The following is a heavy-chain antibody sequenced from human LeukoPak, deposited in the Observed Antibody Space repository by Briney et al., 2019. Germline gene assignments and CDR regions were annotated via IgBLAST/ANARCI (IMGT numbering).Heavy chain of an antibody. D-gene: IGHD2-8*01. Sequence: GGSLRLSCAASGFSFSSYAMRWVRPAPGKGLEWVSCISGSGGGTYNPDSVKGRFTISRKNSNNTLYLQMNSLRAEDTAGYYCAKNGVNYWYFDLWGRGTLVTVSS. CDR3: AKNGVNYWYFDL. J-gene: IGHJ2*01. CDR1: GFSFSSYA. V-gene: IGHV3-23*01. CDR2: ISGSGGGT.